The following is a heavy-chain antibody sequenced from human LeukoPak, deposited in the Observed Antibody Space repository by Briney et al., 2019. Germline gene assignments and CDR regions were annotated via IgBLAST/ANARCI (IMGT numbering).Heavy chain of an antibody. CDR2: IYYSGST. D-gene: IGHD3-10*01. CDR3: ARRLPMVRGVKNWFDP. J-gene: IGHJ5*02. V-gene: IGHV4-39*07. CDR1: GGSISSSSYY. Sequence: SETLSLTCTVSGGSISSSSYYWGWIRQPPGKGLEWIGSIYYSGSTYYNPSLKSRVTISVDTSKNQFSLKLSSVTAADTAVYYCARRLPMVRGVKNWFDPWGQGTLVTVSS.